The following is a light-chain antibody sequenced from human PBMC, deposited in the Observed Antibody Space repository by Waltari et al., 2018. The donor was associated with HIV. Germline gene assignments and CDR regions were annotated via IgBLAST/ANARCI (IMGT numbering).Light chain of an antibody. Sequence: QSVLTQPPSASGTPGQRVTISCSGRTPNLGSSNVTWYQQFSRAAPKLLIYADAQRPSGVPDRFSGSKSGTSASLVISGLQSEDEADYYCSTWDDRLNGVVFGGGTRLTVV. V-gene: IGLV1-44*01. CDR3: STWDDRLNGVV. CDR2: ADA. CDR1: TPNLGSSN. J-gene: IGLJ2*01.